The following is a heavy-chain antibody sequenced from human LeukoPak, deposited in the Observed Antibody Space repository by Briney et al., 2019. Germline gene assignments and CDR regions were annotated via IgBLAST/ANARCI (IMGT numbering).Heavy chain of an antibody. CDR2: IRYDGSHK. CDR3: AKVRPPDRGCTSYFEY. D-gene: IGHD2-2*01. Sequence: GGSLRLSCAASGFTFNNYGMHWVRQAPDKGLEWVAFIRYDGSHKFYADSVKGRFTISRDNSKNTLYLQVNSLRTEVTAVYYCAKVRPPDRGCTSYFEYWGQGTLVTVSS. V-gene: IGHV3-30*02. CDR1: GFTFNNYG. J-gene: IGHJ4*01.